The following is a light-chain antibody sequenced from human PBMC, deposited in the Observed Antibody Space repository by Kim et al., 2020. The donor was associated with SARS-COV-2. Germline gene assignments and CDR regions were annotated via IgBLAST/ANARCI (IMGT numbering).Light chain of an antibody. CDR3: DQYGRSPDS. CDR1: QSVSSSH. V-gene: IGKV3D-20*01. J-gene: IGKJ2*03. Sequence: SPGEGGCLACGASQSVSSSHLAWYQQKSGLAPRLRGCDASSRATGIPDRFSGSGSGAGFTLTISRLEPEEFGVYFCDQYGRSPDSFGRGARLGI. CDR2: DAS.